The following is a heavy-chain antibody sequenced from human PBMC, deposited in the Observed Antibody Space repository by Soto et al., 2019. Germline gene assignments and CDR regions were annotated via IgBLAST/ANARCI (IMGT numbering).Heavy chain of an antibody. Sequence: GGSLRRSCAASGVTVSSYGMSWVRQAPGKGLEWVSAISSSGGSIYYADSVKGRFTISRDNAKNSLYLQMNSLRAEDTAVYYCARDQEEWLSGPYNWFDPWGQGTLVTVSS. CDR1: GVTVSSYG. CDR3: ARDQEEWLSGPYNWFDP. J-gene: IGHJ5*02. CDR2: ISSSGGSI. V-gene: IGHV3-48*01. D-gene: IGHD3-3*01.